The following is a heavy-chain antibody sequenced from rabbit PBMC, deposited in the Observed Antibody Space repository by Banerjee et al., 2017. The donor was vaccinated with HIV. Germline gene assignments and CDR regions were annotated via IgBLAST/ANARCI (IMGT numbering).Heavy chain of an antibody. D-gene: IGHD2-1*01. CDR3: AKSYNGDNSNL. V-gene: IGHV1S45*01. Sequence: QEQLEESGGDLVKPEGSLTLTCTASGFSFSGGYWICWVRQAPGKGLEWIACIDGETGGSTYYANWAKGRFTISKTSSTTVTLQMASLTAADTATHFCAKSYNGDNSNLWGPGTLRHRL. CDR1: GFSFSGGYW. J-gene: IGHJ4*01. CDR2: IDGETGGST.